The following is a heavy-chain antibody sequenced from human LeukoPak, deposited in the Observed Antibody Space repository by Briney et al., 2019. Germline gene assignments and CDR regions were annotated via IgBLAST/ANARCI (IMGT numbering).Heavy chain of an antibody. CDR2: IYSGGST. D-gene: IGHD2-2*01. J-gene: IGHJ6*03. V-gene: IGHV3-53*01. CDR1: GFTVSSNY. CDR3: ARAADGSSTSSYGYYYYYYMDV. Sequence: GGSLRLSCAASGFTVSSNYMSWVRQAPGKGLEWVSVIYSGGSTYYADSVKGRFTISRDNSKNTLYLQMNSLRAEDTAVYYCARAADGSSTSSYGYYYYYYMDVRGKGTTVTVSS.